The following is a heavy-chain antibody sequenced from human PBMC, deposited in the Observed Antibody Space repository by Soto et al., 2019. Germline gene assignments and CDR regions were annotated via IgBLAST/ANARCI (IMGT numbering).Heavy chain of an antibody. CDR1: GGSFSGYY. Sequence: SETLSLTCAVYGGSFSGYYWSWIRQPPGKGLEWIGEINHSGSTNYNPSLKSRVTISVDTSKNQFSLRLSSVTAADTAVYYCARNGSYYDFWSGYYFGGGMDVWGQGTTVTVSS. CDR3: ARNGSYYDFWSGYYFGGGMDV. CDR2: INHSGST. V-gene: IGHV4-34*01. D-gene: IGHD3-3*01. J-gene: IGHJ6*02.